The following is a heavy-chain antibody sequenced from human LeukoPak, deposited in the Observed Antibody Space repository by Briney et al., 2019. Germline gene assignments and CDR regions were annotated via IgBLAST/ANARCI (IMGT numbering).Heavy chain of an antibody. V-gene: IGHV3-21*01. CDR1: GFTFSSYS. Sequence: GGSLRLSCAASGFTFSSYSMNWVRQAPGKGLEWVSSISSSSSYIYYADSVRGRFTISRDNAKNSLYLQMNSLRAEDTAVYYCARDVGGAGSFWGQGTLVTVSS. J-gene: IGHJ4*02. CDR2: ISSSSSYI. CDR3: ARDVGGAGSF. D-gene: IGHD3-10*01.